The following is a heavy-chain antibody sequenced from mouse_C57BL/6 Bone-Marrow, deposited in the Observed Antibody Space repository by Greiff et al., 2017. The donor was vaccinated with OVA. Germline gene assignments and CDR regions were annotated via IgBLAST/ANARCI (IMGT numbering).Heavy chain of an antibody. D-gene: IGHD6-1*01. V-gene: IGHV1-85*01. CDR3: AFAKGAWFAY. J-gene: IGHJ3*01. CDR1: GYTFTSYD. Sequence: QVQLKESGPELVKPGASVKLSCKASGYTFTSYDINWVKQRPGQGLEWIGWIYPRDGSTKYNEKFKGEAALTVDTSSSTAYMELHSLTSEASAVYFCAFAKGAWFAYWGQGTLVTVSA. CDR2: IYPRDGST.